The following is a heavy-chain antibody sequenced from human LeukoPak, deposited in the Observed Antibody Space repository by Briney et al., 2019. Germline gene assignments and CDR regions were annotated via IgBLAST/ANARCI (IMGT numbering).Heavy chain of an antibody. J-gene: IGHJ4*02. Sequence: PSETLSLTCTVSGGSISSYYWSWIRQPPGKGLEWIGYIYYSGSTSYNPSLKSRVTISVDTSKNQFSLKLSSVTAADTAVYYCARRGVAGRGFDYWGQGTLVTVSS. V-gene: IGHV4-59*08. CDR2: IYYSGST. D-gene: IGHD6-19*01. CDR1: GGSISSYY. CDR3: ARRGVAGRGFDY.